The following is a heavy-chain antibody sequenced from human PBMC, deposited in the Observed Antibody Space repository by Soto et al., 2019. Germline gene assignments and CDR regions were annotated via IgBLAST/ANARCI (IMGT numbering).Heavy chain of an antibody. J-gene: IGHJ4*02. Sequence: PSETLSLTCSVSGDSLNNHYWTWIRQPAGKGLEWIGNIYDSGSTNYSPALKSRVSMSVDTSKNLFSLKMNSVTAADTALYYCERSPMVPVDYFEFWGQGSVVT. V-gene: IGHV4-59*11. CDR1: GDSLNNHY. CDR2: IYDSGST. D-gene: IGHD3-10*01. CDR3: ERSPMVPVDYFEF.